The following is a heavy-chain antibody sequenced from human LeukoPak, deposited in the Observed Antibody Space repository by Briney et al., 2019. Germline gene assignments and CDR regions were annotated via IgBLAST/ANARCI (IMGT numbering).Heavy chain of an antibody. D-gene: IGHD3-22*01. V-gene: IGHV4-4*02. Sequence: SGTLFLTCAVSGGSISSSNWWSWVRQPPGRGLEWIGEIYHGESTNYNPSLKSRVAMSVDTSKNQFSLKLSSVTAADTAVYYCATEAGPTDYYDSSGHRGHYYMDVWGKGTTVTVSS. CDR1: GGSISSSNW. CDR3: ATEAGPTDYYDSSGHRGHYYMDV. J-gene: IGHJ6*03. CDR2: IYHGEST.